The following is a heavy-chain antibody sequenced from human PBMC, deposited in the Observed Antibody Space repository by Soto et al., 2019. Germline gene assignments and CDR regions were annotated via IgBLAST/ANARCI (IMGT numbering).Heavy chain of an antibody. Sequence: SETLSLTCTVSGGSISSYYWSWIRQPPGKGLEWIGYIYYSGSTNYNPSGGSTSYAQKFQGRVTMTRDTSTSTVYMELSSLRSEDTAVYYCARERMVAATSFPFDYWGQGTLVTVSS. CDR1: GGSISSYY. CDR3: ARERMVAATSFPFDY. J-gene: IGHJ4*02. D-gene: IGHD2-15*01. V-gene: IGHV4-59*12. CDR2: IYYSGST.